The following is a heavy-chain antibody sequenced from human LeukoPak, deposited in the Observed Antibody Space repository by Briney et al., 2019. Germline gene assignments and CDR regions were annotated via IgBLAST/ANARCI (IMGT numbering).Heavy chain of an antibody. CDR1: GFTFSSYA. CDR2: ISYDGSNK. CDR3: ARAEKDYSNYYYYYGMDV. J-gene: IGHJ6*02. V-gene: IGHV3-30-3*01. Sequence: GESLKISCAASGFTFSSYAMHWVRQAPGKGLEWVAVISYDGSNKYYADSVKGRFTISRDNSKNTLYLQMNSLRAEDTAVYYCARAEKDYSNYYYYYGMDVWGQGTTVTVSS. D-gene: IGHD4-4*01.